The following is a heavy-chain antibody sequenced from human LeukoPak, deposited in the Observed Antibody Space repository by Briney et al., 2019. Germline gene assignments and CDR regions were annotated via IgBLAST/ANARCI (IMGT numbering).Heavy chain of an antibody. J-gene: IGHJ6*02. CDR2: IWYDGSNK. Sequence: GGSLRLSCAASGXTFSNYGMHWARQTPGKGLEWVGVIWYDGSNKYYADSVKGRFTISRDNSRTTLYLQMNSLRAEDTAVYYCARVGYCSGGSCYPDYYYFYGMDVWGQGTTVTVSS. CDR3: ARVGYCSGGSCYPDYYYFYGMDV. D-gene: IGHD2-15*01. CDR1: GXTFSNYG. V-gene: IGHV3-33*08.